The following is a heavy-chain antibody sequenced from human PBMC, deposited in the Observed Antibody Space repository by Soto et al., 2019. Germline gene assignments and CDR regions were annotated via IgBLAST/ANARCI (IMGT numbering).Heavy chain of an antibody. CDR3: ARGRAGWFDP. CDR1: GGSISSGGYS. Sequence: SETLSLTGAVSGGSISSGGYSWSWIRQPPGKGLEWIGYIYHSGSTYYNPSLKSRVTISVDRSKNQFSLKLSSVTAADTAVYYCARGRAGWFDPWGQGTLVTVSS. J-gene: IGHJ5*02. V-gene: IGHV4-30-2*01. CDR2: IYHSGST.